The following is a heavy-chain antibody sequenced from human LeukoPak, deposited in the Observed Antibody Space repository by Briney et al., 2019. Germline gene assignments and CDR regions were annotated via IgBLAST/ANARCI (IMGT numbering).Heavy chain of an antibody. V-gene: IGHV1-2*02. Sequence: ASVKVSCKASGYTFTGYYMHWVRQAPGQGLEWMGWINPNSGGTNYAQRFQGRVTMTRDTSISTAYMELSRLRSDDAAVYYCAREHSSGYYFDAFDIWGQGTMVTVSS. CDR3: AREHSSGYYFDAFDI. CDR2: INPNSGGT. D-gene: IGHD3-22*01. CDR1: GYTFTGYY. J-gene: IGHJ3*02.